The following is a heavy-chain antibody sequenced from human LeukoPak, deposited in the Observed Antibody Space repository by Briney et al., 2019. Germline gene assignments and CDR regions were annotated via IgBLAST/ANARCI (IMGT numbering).Heavy chain of an antibody. Sequence: SETLSLTCTVSGGSISSSSYYWGWIRQPPGKGLEWIGSIYYSGSTFYNPSLKSRVTISVDTSKNQFSLKLSSVTAADTAVYYCARGPASLLWFGESDYFDYWGQGTLVTVSS. CDR2: IYYSGST. V-gene: IGHV4-39*01. D-gene: IGHD3-10*01. J-gene: IGHJ4*02. CDR3: ARGPASLLWFGESDYFDY. CDR1: GGSISSSSYY.